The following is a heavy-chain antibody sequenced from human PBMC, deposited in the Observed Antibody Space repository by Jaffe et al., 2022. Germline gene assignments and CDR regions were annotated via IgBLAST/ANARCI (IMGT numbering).Heavy chain of an antibody. D-gene: IGHD4-17*01. Sequence: QVQLVQSGAEVKKPGASVKVSCKASGYTFTSYYMHWVRQAPGQGLEWMGIINPSGGSTSYAQKFQGRVTMTRDTSTSTVYMELSSLRSEDTAVYYCARTATVTTDPYYYYYYMDVWGKGTTVTVSS. J-gene: IGHJ6*03. CDR1: GYTFTSYY. CDR3: ARTATVTTDPYYYYYYMDV. CDR2: INPSGGST. V-gene: IGHV1-46*01.